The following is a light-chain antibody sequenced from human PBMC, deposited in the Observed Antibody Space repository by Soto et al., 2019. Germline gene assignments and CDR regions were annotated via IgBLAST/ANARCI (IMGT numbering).Light chain of an antibody. CDR3: QQYGSSGT. CDR2: AAS. J-gene: IGKJ1*01. Sequence: EIVMTQSPATLSVSPGERATLSCRASQSVSSSYLVWHQQKPGQAPRLLIYAASRRATGIPDRFSGSGSGTEFTLTISRLEPEDFAVYYCQQYGSSGTFGQGTKVDIK. CDR1: QSVSSSY. V-gene: IGKV3-20*01.